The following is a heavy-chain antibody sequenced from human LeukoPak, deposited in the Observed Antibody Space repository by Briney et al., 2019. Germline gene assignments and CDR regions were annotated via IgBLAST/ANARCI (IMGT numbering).Heavy chain of an antibody. CDR3: ARGLWFGP. Sequence: ASVKVSCKASGYTVTNYDINWLRQSTRQGLEWMGWMNPNSGNTGYAQKFQGRLTMTRDTYISTAYMELSSLRSEDTAVYYCARGLWFGPWGQGTLVTVSS. V-gene: IGHV1-8*01. CDR1: GYTVTNYD. J-gene: IGHJ5*02. CDR2: MNPNSGNT.